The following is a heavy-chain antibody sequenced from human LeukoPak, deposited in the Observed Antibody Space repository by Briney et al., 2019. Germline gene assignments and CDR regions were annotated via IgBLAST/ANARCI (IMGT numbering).Heavy chain of an antibody. CDR1: NDSISSGDYS. J-gene: IGHJ3*02. CDR2: IYHSGST. D-gene: IGHD3-9*01. CDR3: ARALLTGYYQGAFDI. Sequence: PSEALSLTCAVSNDSISSGDYSWSWIRQPPGKGLEWIAYIYHSGSTYYNPSLKSRVTISLDKSKNQFSLNLSSVTAADTAVYYCARALLTGYYQGAFDIWGQGTMVTVSS. V-gene: IGHV4-30-2*01.